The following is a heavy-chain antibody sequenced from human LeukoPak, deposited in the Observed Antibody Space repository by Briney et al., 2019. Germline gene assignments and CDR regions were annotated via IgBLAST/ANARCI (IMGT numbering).Heavy chain of an antibody. Sequence: PGGSLRLSCAASGFTFSSYGMHWVRQAPGKGLEWVAVIYDGSNKYYADSVKGRFTISRDNSKNTLYLQMNSLRAEDTAVYYCARTVGRVDWSTPEGGYYYNMDVWGQGTTVTVSS. CDR1: GFTFSSYG. V-gene: IGHV3-30*03. J-gene: IGHJ6*02. D-gene: IGHD3-9*01. CDR2: IYDGSNK. CDR3: ARTVGRVDWSTPEGGYYYNMDV.